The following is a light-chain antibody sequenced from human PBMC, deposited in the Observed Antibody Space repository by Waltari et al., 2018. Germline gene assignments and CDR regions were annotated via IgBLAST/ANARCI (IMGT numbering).Light chain of an antibody. CDR3: QQRSNWPPLT. Sequence: EIVLTQSPATLSLSPGERATLSCRASQSVSNFLAWYQQKTGQAPRLLIYEASKRATGIPARFSGSGSGTDFTLTISSLEPEDFAVYYCQQRSNWPPLTFGGGTKVEIK. J-gene: IGKJ4*01. V-gene: IGKV3-11*01. CDR1: QSVSNF. CDR2: EAS.